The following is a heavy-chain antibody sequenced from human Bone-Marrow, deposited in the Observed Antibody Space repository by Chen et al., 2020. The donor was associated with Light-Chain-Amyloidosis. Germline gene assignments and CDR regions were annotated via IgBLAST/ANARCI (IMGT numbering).Heavy chain of an antibody. Sequence: VQLVESGGGVAQPGTSLRLSCAASGFTFSDFGFHWVRQAPGKGLEWVAFQWFNGNDNYADSVRCRFTISRDSSKNMLFLQLNSLRVEDTAIYYCARDSIEGPTDFDYWGQGTLVTVSS. CDR2: QWFNGND. CDR1: GFTFSDFG. D-gene: IGHD3-3*02. J-gene: IGHJ4*02. V-gene: IGHV3-33*01. CDR3: ARDSIEGPTDFDY.